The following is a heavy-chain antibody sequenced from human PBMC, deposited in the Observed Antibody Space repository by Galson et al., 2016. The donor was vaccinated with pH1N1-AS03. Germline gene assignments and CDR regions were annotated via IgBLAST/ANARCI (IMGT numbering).Heavy chain of an antibody. V-gene: IGHV3-74*01. CDR1: GFTFTSSW. CDR2: INEDGSTT. D-gene: IGHD1-26*01. Sequence: GSLRLSCAASGFTFTSSWMHWVRQAPGKGLVWVSHINEDGSTTRYADSVKGRFTISRDNAKNTLYLQMNSLRAEDTAVYFCVREQGGSDDYWGQGTLVTVSS. CDR3: VREQGGSDDY. J-gene: IGHJ4*02.